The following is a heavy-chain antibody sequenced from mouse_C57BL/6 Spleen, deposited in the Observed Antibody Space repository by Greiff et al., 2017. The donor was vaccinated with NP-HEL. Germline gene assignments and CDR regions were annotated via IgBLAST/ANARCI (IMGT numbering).Heavy chain of an antibody. CDR3: ARRGNYYGSSPYWYFDV. J-gene: IGHJ1*03. V-gene: IGHV1-19*01. CDR2: INPYNGGT. D-gene: IGHD1-1*01. CDR1: GYTFTDYY. Sequence: VQLKQSGPVLVKPGASVKMSCKASGYTFTDYYMNWVKQSHGKSLEWIGVINPYNGGTSYNQKFKGKATLTVDKSSSTAYMELNSLTSEDSAVYYCARRGNYYGSSPYWYFDVWGTGTTVTVSS.